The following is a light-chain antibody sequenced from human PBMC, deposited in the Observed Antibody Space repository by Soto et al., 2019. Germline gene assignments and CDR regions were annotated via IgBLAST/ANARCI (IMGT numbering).Light chain of an antibody. J-gene: IGLJ3*02. V-gene: IGLV1-40*01. CDR2: GNS. CDR3: QSYDSSDWV. CDR1: SSNIGAGYD. Sequence: QSVLTQPPSVSGAPGQRVTISCTGSSSNIGAGYDVHWYQQLPGTAPKLLIYGNSNRPSGVPDRFSGSKSGTSASLAITGLQAEDAADYYCQSYDSSDWVFGGGTKLTVL.